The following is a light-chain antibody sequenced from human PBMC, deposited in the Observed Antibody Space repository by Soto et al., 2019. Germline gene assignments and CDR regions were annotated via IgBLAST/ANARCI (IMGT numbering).Light chain of an antibody. J-gene: IGKJ1*01. V-gene: IGKV3-15*01. Sequence: EIVMTQSPATLSVSPGDRATLSCRASESVTSSLAWYQQKPGQPPRLLIYAASTRATDVPARFSGSGSGTEFTLTIRSLQPDDFATYYCQQYNSYPWTFGQGTKVDIK. CDR2: AAS. CDR3: QQYNSYPWT. CDR1: ESVTSS.